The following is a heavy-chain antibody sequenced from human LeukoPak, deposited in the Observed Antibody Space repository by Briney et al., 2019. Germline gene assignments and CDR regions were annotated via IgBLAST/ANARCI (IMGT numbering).Heavy chain of an antibody. V-gene: IGHV3-33*01. CDR1: GFIFSTYG. D-gene: IGHD1-14*01. CDR2: IWYDGSQR. Sequence: GGSLRLSCVASGFIFSTYGLHWVRQSPGRGLEWVAVIWYDGSQRYYADSVKGRFTISRDDSQNTIYLQMDSLRAEDTAVYYCATSSPRNYFDHWGQGTLVAVSS. CDR3: ATSSPRNYFDH. J-gene: IGHJ4*02.